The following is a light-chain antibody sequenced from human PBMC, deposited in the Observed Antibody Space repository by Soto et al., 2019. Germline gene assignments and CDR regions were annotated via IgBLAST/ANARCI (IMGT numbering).Light chain of an antibody. Sequence: DIVMTQSPDSLAVSLGERATINCKSSQSVLYSSNNKNYLAWYQQKPGQPPKLPIYRASTREPGVPDRFSGSGSGTDFTLTISSLQAEDVAVYYCQQYYSTPITFGQGTRLEIK. CDR3: QQYYSTPIT. CDR2: RAS. CDR1: QSVLYSSNNKNY. J-gene: IGKJ5*01. V-gene: IGKV4-1*01.